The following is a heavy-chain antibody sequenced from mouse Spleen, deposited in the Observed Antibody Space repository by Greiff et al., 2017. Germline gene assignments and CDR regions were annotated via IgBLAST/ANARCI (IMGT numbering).Heavy chain of an antibody. Sequence: EVQLQQSGPELVKPGASVKISCTASGYTFTDYYMNWVKQSHGKSLEWIGDINPNNGGTSYNQKFKGKATLTVDKSSSTAYMELRSLTSEDSAVYYGARSIYDGYSWFAYWGQGTLVTVSA. CDR1: GYTFTDYY. CDR2: INPNNGGT. D-gene: IGHD2-3*01. CDR3: ARSIYDGYSWFAY. V-gene: IGHV1-26*01. J-gene: IGHJ3*01.